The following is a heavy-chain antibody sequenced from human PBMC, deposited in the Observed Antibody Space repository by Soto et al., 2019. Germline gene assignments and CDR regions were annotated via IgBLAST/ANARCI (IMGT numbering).Heavy chain of an antibody. CDR1: GFTFSSYG. CDR3: ARDSYTSGSSQSGY. D-gene: IGHD1-26*01. V-gene: IGHV3-33*01. J-gene: IGHJ4*02. Sequence: GGSLRLSCAASGFTFSSYGMHRVRQAPGKGLEWVAVIWYDGSNKYYADSVKGRFTISRDNAKNSLYLQMNSLRAEDTAVYYCARDSYTSGSSQSGYWGQGTLVTVSS. CDR2: IWYDGSNK.